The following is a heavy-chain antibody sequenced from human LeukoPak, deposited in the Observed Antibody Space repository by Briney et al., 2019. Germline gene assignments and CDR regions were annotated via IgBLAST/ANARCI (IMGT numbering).Heavy chain of an antibody. Sequence: SETLSLTCTVSGYSISSGYYWGWIRQPPGQGLEWIGSIYHSGSTYYNPSLKSRVTISVDTSKNQFSLKLSSVTAADTAVYYCARTYYYDSSGLADWYFDLWGRGTLVTVSS. CDR2: IYHSGST. D-gene: IGHD3-22*01. V-gene: IGHV4-38-2*02. CDR3: ARTYYYDSSGLADWYFDL. J-gene: IGHJ2*01. CDR1: GYSISSGYY.